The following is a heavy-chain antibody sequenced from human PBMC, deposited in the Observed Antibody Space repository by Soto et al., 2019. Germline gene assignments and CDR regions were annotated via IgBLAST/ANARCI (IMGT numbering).Heavy chain of an antibody. V-gene: IGHV3-21*01. CDR2: ISSSSSYI. D-gene: IGHD6-6*01. Sequence: SLRLSRAASGFTFSSYSMNWVRQAPGKGLEWVSSISSSSSYIYYADSVKGRFTISRDNAKNSLYLQMNSLRAEDTAVYYCARDAVAARRAEYFQHWGQGTLVTVSS. J-gene: IGHJ1*01. CDR1: GFTFSSYS. CDR3: ARDAVAARRAEYFQH.